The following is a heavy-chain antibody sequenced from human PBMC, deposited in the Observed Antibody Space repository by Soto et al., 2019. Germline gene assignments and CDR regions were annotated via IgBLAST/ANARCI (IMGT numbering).Heavy chain of an antibody. D-gene: IGHD6-13*01. J-gene: IGHJ3*01. CDR1: GGSISSYY. V-gene: IGHV4-59*01. CDR3: AREGYRSSWYAWGAFDL. CDR2: IDYSGST. Sequence: QVQLQESGPGLVKPSETLSLTCTVSGGSISSYYWSWIRQPPGKGLEWIGYIDYSGSTNYNPSIKSRVTISVDTAKNQFSLKLSSVTAADTVVYYCAREGYRSSWYAWGAFDLWGQGTMVTVSS.